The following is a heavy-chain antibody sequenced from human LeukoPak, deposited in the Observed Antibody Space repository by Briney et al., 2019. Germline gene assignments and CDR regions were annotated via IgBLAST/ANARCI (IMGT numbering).Heavy chain of an antibody. Sequence: ASVKVSCKASGYRFISNYIQWVRQAPGLGPEWMGWMHPGNGNTRYAEKFQGRVTMTRDTSINTAYMDLSSLRSDNTAVYYCAREGSYCVGGDCYSFDFWGQGTLITVSS. V-gene: IGHV1-2*02. J-gene: IGHJ4*02. D-gene: IGHD2-21*02. CDR3: AREGSYCVGGDCYSFDF. CDR2: MHPGNGNT. CDR1: GYRFISNY.